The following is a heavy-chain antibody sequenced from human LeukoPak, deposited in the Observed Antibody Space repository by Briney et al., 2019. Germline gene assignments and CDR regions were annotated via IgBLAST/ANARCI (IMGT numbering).Heavy chain of an antibody. V-gene: IGHV3-23*01. CDR3: AKTVADRSGWWVMDY. Sequence: GGSLRLSCTACGFTFSSYAMSWVRQAPGKGLEWISAISGSGGSTYYADSVKGRFTISRDHSKNTLYLQMNSLRAEDTAVYYCAKTVADRSGWWVMDYWGPGTLVTVSS. CDR1: GFTFSSYA. CDR2: ISGSGGST. D-gene: IGHD6-19*01. J-gene: IGHJ4*02.